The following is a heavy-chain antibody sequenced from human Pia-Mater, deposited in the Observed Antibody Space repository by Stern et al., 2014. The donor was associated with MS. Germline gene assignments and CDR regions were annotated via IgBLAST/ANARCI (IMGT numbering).Heavy chain of an antibody. J-gene: IGHJ4*02. Sequence: EVQLVESGGGLVEPGGSLRLSCAASGFNFRTFTMSWVRQAPGKGLECVSSISSSNSYTYYADSVKGRFTISRDNAKTSLYLQMDSLRAEDTAVYYCVRDRGLATVTSYFYYWGQGILVTVSS. CDR2: ISSSNSYT. D-gene: IGHD4-17*01. V-gene: IGHV3-21*02. CDR1: GFNFRTFT. CDR3: VRDRGLATVTSYFYY.